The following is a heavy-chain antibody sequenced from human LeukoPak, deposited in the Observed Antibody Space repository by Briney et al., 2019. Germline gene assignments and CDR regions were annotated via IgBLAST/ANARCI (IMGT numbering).Heavy chain of an antibody. CDR3: ARERDFLTGDYGITAFYFDY. Sequence: SETLSLTCTVSGASISTYYWSWIRQSAGRGLEWIGRVYTSGNTNYNPSLKSRVTMSLDTSKNQFSLKVRSVTAADMAVYYCARERDFLTGDYGITAFYFDYWGQGTLVTVSS. CDR2: VYTSGNT. V-gene: IGHV4-4*07. D-gene: IGHD3-9*01. CDR1: GASISTYY. J-gene: IGHJ4*02.